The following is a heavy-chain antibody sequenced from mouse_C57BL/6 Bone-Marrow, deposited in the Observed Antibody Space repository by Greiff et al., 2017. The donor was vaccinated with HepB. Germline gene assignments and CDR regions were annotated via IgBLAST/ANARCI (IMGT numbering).Heavy chain of an antibody. Sequence: VQLQQSGAELARPGASVKLSCKASGYTFTSYGISWVKQRTGQGLEWIGEIYPRSGNTYYNEKFKGKATLTADTSSSTAYMELRSLTSEDSAVYFCAREGFITTVVGYYYAMDYWGQGTSVTVSS. CDR3: AREGFITTVVGYYYAMDY. CDR1: GYTFTSYG. CDR2: IYPRSGNT. J-gene: IGHJ4*01. V-gene: IGHV1-81*01. D-gene: IGHD1-1*01.